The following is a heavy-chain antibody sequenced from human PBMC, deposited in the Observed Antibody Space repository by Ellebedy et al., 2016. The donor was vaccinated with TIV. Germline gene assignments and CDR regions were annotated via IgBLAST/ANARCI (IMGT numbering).Heavy chain of an antibody. CDR3: ARTVVAANNWFDP. J-gene: IGHJ5*02. V-gene: IGHV4-4*07. Sequence: MPSETLSLTCTVSGGSISTSYWSWIRQPAGKGLEWIGRIYTSGRTNYNPSLTSRVTMSVDTSKNQFSLKLSSVTAADTAVYYCARTVVAANNWFDPWGQGTLVTVSS. CDR2: IYTSGRT. CDR1: GGSISTSY. D-gene: IGHD2-15*01.